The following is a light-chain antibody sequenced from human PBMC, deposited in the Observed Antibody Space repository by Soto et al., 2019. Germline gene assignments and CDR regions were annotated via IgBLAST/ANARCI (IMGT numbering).Light chain of an antibody. CDR3: QQYGSSPGA. CDR1: QSVSSSY. J-gene: IGKJ1*01. V-gene: IGKV3-20*01. Sequence: EIVLTQSPGTLSLSPGDRATLSCRASQSVSSSYFAWYQQKPGQAPRLLIYGASSRATGIPDRFSGSGSGTDFPLTISRLEPEDFAVYSGQQYGSSPGAFGQGTKVEIK. CDR2: GAS.